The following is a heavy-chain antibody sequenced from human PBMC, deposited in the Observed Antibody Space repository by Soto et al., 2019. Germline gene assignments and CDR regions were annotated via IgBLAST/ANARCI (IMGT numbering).Heavy chain of an antibody. D-gene: IGHD3-3*01. CDR1: GGSISNYY. V-gene: IGHV4-59*08. CDR2: IHYSGST. J-gene: IGHJ4*02. CDR3: ARGHYDFWSGYFATIDY. Sequence: SETLSLTCTVSGGSISNYYWSWIRQPPGKGLEWIGYIHYSGSTKYNPSLKSRVTISADTSKNQFSLKLSSVTAADTAVYYCARGHYDFWSGYFATIDYWGQGTLVTVSS.